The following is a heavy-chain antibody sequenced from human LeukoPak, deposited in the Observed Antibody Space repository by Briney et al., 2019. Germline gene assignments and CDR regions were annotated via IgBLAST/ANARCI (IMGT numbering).Heavy chain of an antibody. Sequence: GSLRLSCAASGFTFSSYEMNWVRQAPGKGLEWIGYIYYSGSTNYNPSLKSRVTISVDTSKNQFSLKLSSVTAADTAVYYCARDASYIVGASGAFDIWGQGTMVTVSS. V-gene: IGHV4-59*01. J-gene: IGHJ3*02. CDR1: GFTFSSYE. CDR2: IYYSGST. CDR3: ARDASYIVGASGAFDI. D-gene: IGHD1-26*01.